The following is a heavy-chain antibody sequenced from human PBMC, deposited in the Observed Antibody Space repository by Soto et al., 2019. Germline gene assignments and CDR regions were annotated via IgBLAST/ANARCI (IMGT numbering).Heavy chain of an antibody. CDR3: ARARVDDILTGYYTEYYYYMDV. V-gene: IGHV1-18*01. CDR2: ISAYNGNT. CDR1: GYTFTSYA. J-gene: IGHJ6*03. D-gene: IGHD3-9*01. Sequence: ASVKVSCKASGYTFTSYAISWVRQAPGQGLEWMGWISAYNGNTNYAQKLQGRVTMTTDTSTSTAYMELRSLRSDDTAVYYCARARVDDILTGYYTEYYYYMDVWGKGTTVTVSS.